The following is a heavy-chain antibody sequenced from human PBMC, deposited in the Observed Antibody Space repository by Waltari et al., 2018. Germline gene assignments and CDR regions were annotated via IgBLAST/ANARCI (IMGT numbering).Heavy chain of an antibody. V-gene: IGHV4-4*02. CDR2: VLGSGRT. D-gene: IGHD2-15*01. CDR1: GYSMNYW. J-gene: IGHJ4*02. CDR3: ARDRGRGLYLDT. Sequence: QLQLQESGPGLVKPSGTLSLICAFSGYSMNYWWSWVRQPPGKGLEWIGQVLGSGRTNYNPSFASRVTISLDTSTHQFALKMTSATAADTALYYCARDRGRGLYLDTWGQGILVTVSP.